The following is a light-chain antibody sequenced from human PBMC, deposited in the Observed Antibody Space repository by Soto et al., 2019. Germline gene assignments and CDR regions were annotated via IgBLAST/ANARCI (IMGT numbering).Light chain of an antibody. Sequence: DIHMTQSPSSVSASVVGIGSSSSLASQSISRYLNWYQQKPGKAPKLLIYAASSLQSGVPSRFSGSGSGTDFTLTISSLQPEDFATYYCQQSYSTPWTFGQGTKVDI. CDR1: QSISRY. J-gene: IGKJ1*01. CDR3: QQSYSTPWT. CDR2: AAS. V-gene: IGKV1-39*01.